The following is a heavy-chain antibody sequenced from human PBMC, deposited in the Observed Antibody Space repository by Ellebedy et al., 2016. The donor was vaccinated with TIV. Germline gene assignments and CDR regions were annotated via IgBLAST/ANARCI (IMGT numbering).Heavy chain of an antibody. CDR2: IYQDGSNQ. V-gene: IGHV3-7*01. Sequence: GESLKISCVASGFSFRSYWMSWVRQAPGKGLEWVANIYQDGSNQYYVDSVKGRFTISRDNANKSLFLQMNSLRGEDTAVYYCARRGSYGDYAVQTNSWFDRWGRGTLVTVSS. D-gene: IGHD4-17*01. CDR3: ARRGSYGDYAVQTNSWFDR. J-gene: IGHJ5*02. CDR1: GFSFRSYW.